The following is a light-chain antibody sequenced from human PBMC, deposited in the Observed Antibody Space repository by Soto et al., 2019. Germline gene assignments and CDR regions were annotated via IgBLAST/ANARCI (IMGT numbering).Light chain of an antibody. CDR2: DAS. V-gene: IGKV3-11*02. J-gene: IGKJ2*01. Sequence: EILLAQSPATLSLSPGERATLSCKASQDVSIFLAWYQQKPGQAPRLLIHDASNRATGVPARFSGSGSGRDFTLTITSLEPEDFAVYYCQQYSRSPFTFGQGTKLEIK. CDR3: QQYSRSPFT. CDR1: QDVSIF.